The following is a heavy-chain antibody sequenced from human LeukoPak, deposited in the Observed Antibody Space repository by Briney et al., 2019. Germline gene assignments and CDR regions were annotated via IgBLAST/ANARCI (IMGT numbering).Heavy chain of an antibody. D-gene: IGHD2-2*01. CDR2: IYSGGST. J-gene: IGHJ4*02. V-gene: IGHV3-53*01. CDR3: ARGPQDSVIVPAY. CDR1: GFTVSSNY. Sequence: GGSLRLSCAASGFTVSSNYMSWVRQAPGKGLEWVSVIYSGGSTYYADSVKGRFTISRDNPKNTLYLQMNSLRAEDTAIYYCARGPQDSVIVPAYWGQGTLVTVSS.